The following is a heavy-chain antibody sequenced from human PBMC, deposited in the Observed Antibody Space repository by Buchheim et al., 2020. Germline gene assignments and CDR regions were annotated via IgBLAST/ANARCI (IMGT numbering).Heavy chain of an antibody. CDR3: ARGFLCEPLGY. CDR2: ISNDGSNK. V-gene: IGHV3-30-3*01. J-gene: IGHJ4*02. Sequence: QVQLVESGGGVVQPGRSLRLSCAASGFTFSSYAMHWVRQAPGKGLEWVAVISNDGSNKYYAESVKGRFTISRDNSKNMLYLQMNSLRAEDTAVYYCARGFLCEPLGYWGQGTL. D-gene: IGHD1-14*01. CDR1: GFTFSSYA.